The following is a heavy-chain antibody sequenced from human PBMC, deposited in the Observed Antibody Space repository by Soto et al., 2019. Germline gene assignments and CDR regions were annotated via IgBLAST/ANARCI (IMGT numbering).Heavy chain of an antibody. CDR2: INPNSGGT. J-gene: IGHJ5*02. CDR1: GYTFTGYS. CDR3: ARDSGYSSSWYWFDP. V-gene: IGHV1-2*02. D-gene: IGHD6-13*01. Sequence: ASVKVSCKASGYTFTGYSMHWVRQAPGQGLEWMGWINPNSGGTNYAQKFQGRVTMTRDTSISTAYMELSRLRSDDTAVYYCARDSGYSSSWYWFDPWGQGTLVTVSS.